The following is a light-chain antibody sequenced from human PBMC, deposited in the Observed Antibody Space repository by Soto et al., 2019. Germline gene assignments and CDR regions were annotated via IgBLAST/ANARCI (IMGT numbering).Light chain of an antibody. V-gene: IGLV1-40*01. CDR2: GNS. Sequence: QSALTQPPSVSGAPGQRVTISCTGSSSNIGAGYDVHWYQQLPGTAPKLLIYGNSNRPSGVPDRFSGSKSGTSASLAITGLQAEDEADYYCSSYTSGSHYVFGTGTKVTVL. CDR1: SSNIGAGYD. J-gene: IGLJ1*01. CDR3: SSYTSGSHYV.